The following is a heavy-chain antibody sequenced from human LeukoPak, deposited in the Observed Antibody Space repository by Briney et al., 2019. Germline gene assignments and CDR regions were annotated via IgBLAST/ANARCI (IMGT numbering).Heavy chain of an antibody. CDR2: TDSGGTST. V-gene: IGHV3-23*01. D-gene: IGHD2-8*01. J-gene: IGHJ4*02. CDR3: AKQSYARSLGE. CDR1: GFPFRDFS. Sequence: GGSLRLSCTTSGFPFRDFSMTWVRQAPGQGLEWISTTDSGGTSTYYAESVKGRFTISRDNSKDTLYLQMSSLRVEDTAIYYCAKQSYARSLGEGGPGTLVTVSS.